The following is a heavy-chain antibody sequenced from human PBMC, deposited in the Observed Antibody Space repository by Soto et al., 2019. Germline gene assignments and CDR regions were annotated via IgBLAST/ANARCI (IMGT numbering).Heavy chain of an antibody. CDR1: GFTFSSYA. J-gene: IGHJ6*02. D-gene: IGHD4-17*01. V-gene: IGHV3-23*01. Sequence: GGSLRLSCAASGFTFSSYAMSWVRQAPGKGLEWVSAISCSGGSTYYADSVKGRFTISRDNSKNTLYLQMNSLRAEDTAVYYCAKAPEVTTYYYGMDVWGQGTTVTVSS. CDR2: ISCSGGST. CDR3: AKAPEVTTYYYGMDV.